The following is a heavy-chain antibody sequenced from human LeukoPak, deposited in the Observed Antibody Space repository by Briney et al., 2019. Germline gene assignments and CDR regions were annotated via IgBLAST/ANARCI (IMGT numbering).Heavy chain of an antibody. CDR1: GFTFSSYW. CDR3: ARSFYYYYGMDV. Sequence: GGSLRLSCAASGFTFSSYWMNWVRQAPGKGLVWVSRIASDGSSTTYADSVKGRFSISRDNAKNTLYLQMNSLRVEDTAVYYCARSFYYYYGMDVWGQGTTVTVSS. J-gene: IGHJ6*02. CDR2: IASDGSST. V-gene: IGHV3-74*01. D-gene: IGHD3-16*02.